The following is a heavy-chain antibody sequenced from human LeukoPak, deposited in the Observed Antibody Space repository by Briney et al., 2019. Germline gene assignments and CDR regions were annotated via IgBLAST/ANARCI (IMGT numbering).Heavy chain of an antibody. CDR2: LYNSGST. CDR3: ARGNDYVWGSYRSLDY. D-gene: IGHD3-16*02. V-gene: IGHV4-59*12. Sequence: NPSETLSLTCTVSGGSFSSYYWSWIRQPPGKGLEWIGYLYNSGSTNYNPSLKSRVTISVDTSKNQFSLKLSSVTAADTAVYYCARGNDYVWGSYRSLDYWGQGTLVTVSS. J-gene: IGHJ4*02. CDR1: GGSFSSYY.